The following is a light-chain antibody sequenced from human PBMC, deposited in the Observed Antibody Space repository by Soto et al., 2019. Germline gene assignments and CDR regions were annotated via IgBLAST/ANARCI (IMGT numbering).Light chain of an antibody. V-gene: IGLV3-21*02. CDR1: NIGRKS. CDR3: HVWDSSSGHYI. J-gene: IGLJ1*01. Sequence: SYELTQPPSVSVAPGQTARISCGGNNIGRKSVHWYQQKPGRAPVVVVYDDSDRPSGIPERFSGANSGDTATLTISRVEAGDEADYYCHVWDSSSGHYIFGTGPKVTVL. CDR2: DDS.